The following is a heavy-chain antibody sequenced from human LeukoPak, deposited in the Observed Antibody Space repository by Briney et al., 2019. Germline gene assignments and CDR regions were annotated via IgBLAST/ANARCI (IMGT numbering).Heavy chain of an antibody. J-gene: IGHJ4*02. CDR2: IYPGDSDA. Sequence: GESLKISCKGSGYSFTSYWIGWVRQMPGKGLGWMGIIYPGDSDARYSPSFQGQVTIAADRSISTAYLQWSSLKASDTAMYYGARLSGDYLGNWGQGTLVTVSS. CDR3: ARLSGDYLGN. V-gene: IGHV5-51*01. CDR1: GYSFTSYW. D-gene: IGHD4-17*01.